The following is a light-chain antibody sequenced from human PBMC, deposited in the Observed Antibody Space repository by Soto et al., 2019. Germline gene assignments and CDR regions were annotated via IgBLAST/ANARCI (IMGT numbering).Light chain of an antibody. V-gene: IGKV1-39*01. Sequence: DIQMTQSPSSLSASVGDRVTITCRASQSIGHYVNWYQHKSGTAPKLLIYAASNLQSGVPSRFTGSGYGTDFTLTISSLQPEDFATYYCQQSYIIPRAFGQGTTVDI. J-gene: IGKJ1*01. CDR3: QQSYIIPRA. CDR2: AAS. CDR1: QSIGHY.